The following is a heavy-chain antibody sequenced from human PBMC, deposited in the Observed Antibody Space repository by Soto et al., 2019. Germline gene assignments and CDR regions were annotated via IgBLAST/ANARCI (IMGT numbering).Heavy chain of an antibody. V-gene: IGHV1-2*02. Sequence: GASVKVSCKASGYTFTGYYMHWVRQAPGQGLEWMGWINPNSGGTNYAQKFQGRVTMTRDTSISTAYMELSRLRSDDTAVYYCARDFIWFGELSHYYYYYGMDVWRQRTTVTVSS. CDR3: ARDFIWFGELSHYYYYYGMDV. CDR1: GYTFTGYY. D-gene: IGHD3-10*01. CDR2: INPNSGGT. J-gene: IGHJ6*02.